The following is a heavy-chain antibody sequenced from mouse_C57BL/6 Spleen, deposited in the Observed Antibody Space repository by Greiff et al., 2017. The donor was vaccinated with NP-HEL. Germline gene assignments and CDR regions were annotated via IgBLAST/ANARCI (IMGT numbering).Heavy chain of an antibody. CDR1: GFSLTSYG. CDR3: AKRDYYGSSYVLYAMDY. J-gene: IGHJ4*01. CDR2: IWRGGST. V-gene: IGHV2-5*01. D-gene: IGHD1-1*01. Sequence: VKLMESGPGLVQPSQSLSITCTVSGFSLTSYGVHWVRQSPGKGLEWLGVIWRGGSTDYNAAFMSRLSITKDNSKSQVFFKMNSLQADDTAIYYCAKRDYYGSSYVLYAMDYWGQGTSVTVSS.